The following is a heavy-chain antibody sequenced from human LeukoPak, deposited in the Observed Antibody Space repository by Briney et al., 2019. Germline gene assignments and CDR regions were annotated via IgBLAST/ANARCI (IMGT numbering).Heavy chain of an antibody. Sequence: GGSLRLSCAASGFTFSSYEMNWVRQAPGKGLEWVSYISSSGSTIYYADSVKGRFTISRDNAKNSLYLQMNSLRAEDTAVYYCARDMQQLQYNWFDPWGQGTLVTVSS. D-gene: IGHD6-13*01. CDR2: ISSSGSTI. CDR1: GFTFSSYE. CDR3: ARDMQQLQYNWFDP. J-gene: IGHJ5*02. V-gene: IGHV3-48*03.